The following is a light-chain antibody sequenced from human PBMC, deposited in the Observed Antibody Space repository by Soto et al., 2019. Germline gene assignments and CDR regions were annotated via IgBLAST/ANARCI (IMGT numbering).Light chain of an antibody. Sequence: IVLTQSPGTLSLSPGERATLSCTASQSVNSIYLAWYQQKGGQPPRLLIYGASSRATGIPDRFSGSGSGTDFTLTITRLEPEDFAVYYCQQYGTTPITFGQGTRLEI. CDR3: QQYGTTPIT. V-gene: IGKV3-20*01. CDR1: QSVNSIY. J-gene: IGKJ5*01. CDR2: GAS.